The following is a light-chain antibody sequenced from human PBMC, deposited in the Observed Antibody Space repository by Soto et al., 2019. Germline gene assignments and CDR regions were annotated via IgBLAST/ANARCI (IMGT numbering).Light chain of an antibody. CDR3: QQSYSTLIT. J-gene: IGKJ5*01. V-gene: IGKV1-39*01. Sequence: DIQMTQSPSSLSASVGDRVTITCRAGQSISSYLNWYQQKPGKAPKLLIYAASSLQSGVPSRFSGSGSATDFTLTISSLQPEDFATYYCQQSYSTLITFGQGTRLEIK. CDR1: QSISSY. CDR2: AAS.